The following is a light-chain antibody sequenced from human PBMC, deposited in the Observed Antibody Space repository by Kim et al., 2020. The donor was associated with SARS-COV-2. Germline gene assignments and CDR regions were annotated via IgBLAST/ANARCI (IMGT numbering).Light chain of an antibody. V-gene: IGKV3-11*01. Sequence: PGERATLSCRASQSVSGYLAWYQQKPGQAPRLFIVNGSQRATGIPARFSGSWSGTDFTLTISSLEPEDFAVYYCQQRNNWPFTFGEGTKLEI. CDR1: QSVSGY. J-gene: IGKJ4*01. CDR2: NGS. CDR3: QQRNNWPFT.